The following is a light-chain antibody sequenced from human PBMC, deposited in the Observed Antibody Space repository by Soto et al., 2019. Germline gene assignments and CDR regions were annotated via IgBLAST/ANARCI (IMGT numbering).Light chain of an antibody. Sequence: EILLTQSPGTLSLSPGERATLSCRASQSVSSNSLAWYQQKPGQAPRLLIYGASSRANGIPDRFSGSGSGTEFTLTISSLQSEDFAFYYCQQYNNWHPWTFGQGTKVDI. CDR1: QSVSSN. V-gene: IGKV3D-15*01. CDR3: QQYNNWHPWT. J-gene: IGKJ1*01. CDR2: GAS.